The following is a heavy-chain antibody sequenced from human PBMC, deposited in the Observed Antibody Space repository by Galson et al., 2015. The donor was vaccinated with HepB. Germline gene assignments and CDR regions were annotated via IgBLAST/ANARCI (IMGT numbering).Heavy chain of an antibody. CDR1: GGSISGYY. J-gene: IGHJ4*02. CDR2: MYYSGDS. V-gene: IGHV4-59*12. CDR3: ATSLFDY. Sequence: QVQLQESGPGLVKPSETLSLTCTVSGGSISGYYWSWIRQPPGKGLEWIAYMYYSGDSNYNPSLKSRVTISVDTSQNQFSLKLSFVTDADTAVYYCATSLFDYWGQGTLVTVSS.